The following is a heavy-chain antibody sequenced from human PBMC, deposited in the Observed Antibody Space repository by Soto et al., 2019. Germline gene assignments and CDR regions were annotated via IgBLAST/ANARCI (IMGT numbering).Heavy chain of an antibody. J-gene: IGHJ3*02. CDR3: AREVPNTVTNAAFDI. CDR2: IIPILGIA. Sequence: QVQLVQSGAEVKKPGSSVKVSCKASGGTFSSYTISWVRQAPGQGLEWMGRIIPILGIANYAQKFQGRVTITADKSTSTAYMELSTLRSEDTAVYYCAREVPNTVTNAAFDIWGQGTMVTVSS. CDR1: GGTFSSYT. V-gene: IGHV1-69*08. D-gene: IGHD4-17*01.